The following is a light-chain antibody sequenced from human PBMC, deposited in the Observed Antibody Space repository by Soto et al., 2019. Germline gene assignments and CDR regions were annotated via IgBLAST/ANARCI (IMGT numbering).Light chain of an antibody. Sequence: QSVLTQPASVSGSPGQSITISCTGTSSDVGGYNYVSWYQQHPGKAPKLMIYEVSNRPSRISNPFSGSKSGNTASLTISGLQAEDEADYDCSSYTSSSSVVFGGGTKLTVL. J-gene: IGLJ2*01. CDR3: SSYTSSSSVV. CDR2: EVS. V-gene: IGLV2-14*01. CDR1: SSDVGGYNY.